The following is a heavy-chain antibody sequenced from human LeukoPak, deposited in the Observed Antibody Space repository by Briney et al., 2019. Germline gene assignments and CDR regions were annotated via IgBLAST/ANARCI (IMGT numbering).Heavy chain of an antibody. V-gene: IGHV3-11*03. CDR3: ARSLSGYYPIDY. Sequence: PGGSLRLSCAASGFTFSDYYMSWIRQAPGKGLEWVSYISSSSSYTNYADSVKGRYTISRDNAKNSLYLQMNSLRAEDTAVYYCARSLSGYYPIDYWGQGTLVTVSS. CDR1: GFTFSDYY. CDR2: ISSSSSYT. D-gene: IGHD3-22*01. J-gene: IGHJ4*02.